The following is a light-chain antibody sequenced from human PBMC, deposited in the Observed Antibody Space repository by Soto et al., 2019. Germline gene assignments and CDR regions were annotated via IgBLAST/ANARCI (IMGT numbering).Light chain of an antibody. CDR2: DVS. Sequence: QSVLTQPASVSGSPGQSITMSCTGTSSDVGGYDYVSWYQHHPGKAPKLMIYDVSNRPPGVSDRFSGSKFGNTASLTISGLQAEDEADYYCNSYRSGSLYVFGTGTKLTVL. CDR3: NSYRSGSLYV. V-gene: IGLV2-14*03. J-gene: IGLJ1*01. CDR1: SSDVGGYDY.